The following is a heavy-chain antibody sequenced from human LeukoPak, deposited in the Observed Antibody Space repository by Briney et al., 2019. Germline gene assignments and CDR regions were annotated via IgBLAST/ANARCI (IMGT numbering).Heavy chain of an antibody. D-gene: IGHD3-3*01. CDR2: IWYDGSQR. CDR3: VRGADMNYNFENSFYFDS. V-gene: IGHV3-33*01. J-gene: IGHJ4*02. Sequence: PGTSLRLSCAVSGFTMKNFGMHWVRQAPGKGLEWVAVIWYDGSQRHYMDSVKGRFAISRENPMNTLSLEMNGLRVEDTAVYYCVRGADMNYNFENSFYFDSWGQGALVIVSS. CDR1: GFTMKNFG.